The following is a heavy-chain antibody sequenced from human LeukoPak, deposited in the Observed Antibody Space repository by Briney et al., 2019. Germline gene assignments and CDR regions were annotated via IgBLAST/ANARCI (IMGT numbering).Heavy chain of an antibody. CDR3: ARVSYGDYGYYYHYMDV. CDR1: GGTFYSYA. J-gene: IGHJ6*03. D-gene: IGHD4-17*01. V-gene: IGHV1-69*06. CDR2: IIPIFGTA. Sequence: SVKVSCKASGGTFYSYAISWVRQASGRGLEWMGGIIPIFGTANYAQKFQGRVTITADKSTSTAYMELSSLRSEDTAVYYCARVSYGDYGYYYHYMDVWGKGTTVTVSS.